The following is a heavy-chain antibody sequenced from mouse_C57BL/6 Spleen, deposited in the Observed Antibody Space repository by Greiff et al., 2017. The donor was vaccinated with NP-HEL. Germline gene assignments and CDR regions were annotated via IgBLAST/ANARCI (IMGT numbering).Heavy chain of an antibody. Sequence: EVQRVESGGDLVKPGGSLKLSCAASGFTFSSYGMSWVRQTPDKRLEWVATISSGGSYTYYPDSVKGRFTISRDNAKNTLYLQMSSLKSEDTAMYYCARLPYSNFWFAYWGQGTLVTVSA. V-gene: IGHV5-6*01. J-gene: IGHJ3*01. CDR3: ARLPYSNFWFAY. CDR1: GFTFSSYG. D-gene: IGHD2-5*01. CDR2: ISSGGSYT.